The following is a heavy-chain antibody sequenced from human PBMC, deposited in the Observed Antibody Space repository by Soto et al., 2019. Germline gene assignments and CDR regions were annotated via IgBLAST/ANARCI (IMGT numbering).Heavy chain of an antibody. V-gene: IGHV3-33*01. CDR3: ARGGAAMPIYGMDV. Sequence: PGGSLRLSCAASGFTFSSYGMHWVRQAPGKGLEWVAVIWYDGSNKYYADSVKGRFTISRDNSKNTLYLQMNSLRAEDTAVYYCARGGAAMPIYGMDVWGQGTTVTVSS. D-gene: IGHD2-2*01. CDR2: IWYDGSNK. J-gene: IGHJ6*02. CDR1: GFTFSSYG.